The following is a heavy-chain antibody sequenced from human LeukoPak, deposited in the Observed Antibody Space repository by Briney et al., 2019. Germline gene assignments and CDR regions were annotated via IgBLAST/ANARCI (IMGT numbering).Heavy chain of an antibody. CDR1: GFTFSHYG. CDR3: ARELQDYVWGGMDL. V-gene: IGHV3-30*02. CDR2: VRYDGRNK. Sequence: GGSLRLSCAASGFTFSHYGFHWVRQAPGKGLEWVAFVRYDGRNKYYADSVKGRFTMSRDNSKNTLILQMNSLKAEDTAVYYCARELQDYVWGGMDLWGQGTLVTVSS. D-gene: IGHD3-16*01. J-gene: IGHJ5*02.